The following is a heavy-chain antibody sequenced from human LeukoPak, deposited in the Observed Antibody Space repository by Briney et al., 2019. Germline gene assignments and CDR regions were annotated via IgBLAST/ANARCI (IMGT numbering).Heavy chain of an antibody. CDR2: INPNNGDS. D-gene: IGHD6-25*01. Sequence: ASVKVSCKASGYTFTNYHINWVRQATGQGLEWMGWINPNNGDSGFAQKFQGRVTITRDTAMTTAYMELSGLTSEDTAIYFCARTTSFTASGYDYWGQGTLVTVSS. CDR3: ARTTSFTASGYDY. V-gene: IGHV1-8*03. J-gene: IGHJ4*02. CDR1: GYTFTNYH.